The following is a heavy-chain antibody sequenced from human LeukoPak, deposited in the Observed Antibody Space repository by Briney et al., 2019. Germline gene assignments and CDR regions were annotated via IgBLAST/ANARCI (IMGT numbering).Heavy chain of an antibody. Sequence: GGSLRLSCGASGFTFSSYAMNWVRQAPGKGLEWVSSISSGSTYIYYADSVQGRFTISRDNAKNSLYLQMNSLRAEDTAVYYCASPYCSGGSCYNAFDIWGQGTMVTVSS. CDR3: ASPYCSGGSCYNAFDI. J-gene: IGHJ3*02. CDR1: GFTFSSYA. CDR2: ISSGSTYI. D-gene: IGHD2-15*01. V-gene: IGHV3-21*01.